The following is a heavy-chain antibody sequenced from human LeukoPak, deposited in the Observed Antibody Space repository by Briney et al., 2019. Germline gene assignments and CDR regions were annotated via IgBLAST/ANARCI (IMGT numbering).Heavy chain of an antibody. J-gene: IGHJ4*02. CDR2: TWYDGDKK. V-gene: IGHV3-33*03. Sequence: PGGSLRLSCTASGFIFRSYGMHWVRQVPGKGLEWVAITWYDGDKKHYADSVKGRFTISRDNAKNSLYLQMNSLRAEDTAVYYCATEYSSSYFDYWGQGTLVTVSS. CDR1: GFIFRSYG. D-gene: IGHD6-13*01. CDR3: ATEYSSSYFDY.